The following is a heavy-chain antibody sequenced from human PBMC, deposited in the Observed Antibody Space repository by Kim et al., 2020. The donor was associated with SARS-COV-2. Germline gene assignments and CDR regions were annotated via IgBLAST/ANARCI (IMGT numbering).Heavy chain of an antibody. D-gene: IGHD1-26*01. CDR3: ARDSQWELPDY. J-gene: IGHJ4*02. V-gene: IGHV1-18*01. CDR2: T. Sequence: TNDAQQLQGRVTMTTDTSTSTAYMELRSLRSDDTAVYYCARDSQWELPDYWGQGTLVTVSS.